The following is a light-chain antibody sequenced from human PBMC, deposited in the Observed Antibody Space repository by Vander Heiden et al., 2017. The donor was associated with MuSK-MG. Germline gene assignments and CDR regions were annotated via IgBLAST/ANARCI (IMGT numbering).Light chain of an antibody. CDR3: CSYSGRNTLL. V-gene: IGLV2-23*01. J-gene: IGLJ2*01. CDR2: EGS. Sequence: QSALTQPASVSGSPGQSITISCTGTTSDIGSHNLVSWYQQHPGKAPKLMIYEGSKRPSGVFNRFSGSTSGNTASLTIAGRQAEDEADYYCCSYSGRNTLLFGGGTQLTVL. CDR1: TSDIGSHNL.